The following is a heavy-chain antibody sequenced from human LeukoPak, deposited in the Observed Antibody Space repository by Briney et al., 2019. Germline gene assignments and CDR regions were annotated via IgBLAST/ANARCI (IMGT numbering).Heavy chain of an antibody. J-gene: IGHJ4*02. V-gene: IGHV3-21*01. Sequence: PGGSLRLSCAASGFAFNTYSMNWVRQAPGKGLQWVSSISSSSSYMFYGDSMEGRFTISRDNAEKSLYLQMNSLRAEDTAVYYCVRVIPSSGTLDFRGQGTLVTVSS. CDR3: VRVIPSSGTLDF. CDR2: ISSSSSYM. CDR1: GFAFNTYS. D-gene: IGHD3-22*01.